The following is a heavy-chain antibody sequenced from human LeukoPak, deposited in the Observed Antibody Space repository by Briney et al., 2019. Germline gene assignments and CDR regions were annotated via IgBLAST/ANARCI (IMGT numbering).Heavy chain of an antibody. Sequence: GGSLRLSCVASGLTFSDYCISWVRRAPGKWLEWVSSINPTSTSIYYADAVRGRFTISRDNAKSSSYLQMDSLRAEDTAVYYCVRLRRNSNRSYYYYYYDSWGQGILVTVSS. CDR3: VRLRRNSNRSYYYYYYDS. J-gene: IGHJ5*01. CDR1: GLTFSDYC. CDR2: INPTSTSI. V-gene: IGHV3-21*01. D-gene: IGHD3-10*01.